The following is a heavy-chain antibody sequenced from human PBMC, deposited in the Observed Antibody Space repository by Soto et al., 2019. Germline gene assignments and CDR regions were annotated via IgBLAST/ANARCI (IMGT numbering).Heavy chain of an antibody. CDR1: GYTFTAYS. CDR3: AREASAVISLDY. J-gene: IGHJ4*02. Sequence: ASVKVSCQASGYTFTAYSMPWVRQAPGQGLEWVGWFSPNSGDTIYAQKFQGRVTLTRDTSIGTAYMELYSLTSDDTAVYYCAREASAVISLDYWGQGTLVTVSS. V-gene: IGHV1-2*02. D-gene: IGHD6-19*01. CDR2: FSPNSGDT.